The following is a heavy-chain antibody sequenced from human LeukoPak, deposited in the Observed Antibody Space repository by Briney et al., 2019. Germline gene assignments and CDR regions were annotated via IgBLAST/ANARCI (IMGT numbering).Heavy chain of an antibody. J-gene: IGHJ3*01. Sequence: SETLSLTCTVSGGSISSSSYYWAWIRQPPGKGLEWIGSIHYSGSTYYNPSLQSRVTISIDTSKNQFSLKLRSVTAADTAVYYCARISSSNWYNERGAFDVWGQGTMVTVSS. D-gene: IGHD6-13*01. CDR3: ARISSSNWYNERGAFDV. CDR1: GGSISSSSYY. V-gene: IGHV4-39*07. CDR2: IHYSGST.